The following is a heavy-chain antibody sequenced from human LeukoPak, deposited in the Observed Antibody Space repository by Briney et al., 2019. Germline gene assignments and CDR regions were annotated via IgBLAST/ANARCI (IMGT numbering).Heavy chain of an antibody. J-gene: IGHJ4*02. D-gene: IGHD4-23*01. CDR1: GGTFSSYA. CDR3: ARFIGHGEYDGGFDY. V-gene: IGHV1-69*04. Sequence: SVKVSCKASGGTFSSYAISWVRQAPGQGLEWMGRIIPILGIANYAQKFQGRVTITADKSTSTAYMELRSLRSDGTAVYYCARFIGHGEYDGGFDYWGQGTLVTVPS. CDR2: IIPILGIA.